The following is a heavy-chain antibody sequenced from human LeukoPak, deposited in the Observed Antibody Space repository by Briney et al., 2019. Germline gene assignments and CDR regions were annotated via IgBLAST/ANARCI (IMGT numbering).Heavy chain of an antibody. CDR2: IRYDGSNK. J-gene: IGHJ1*01. Sequence: GGSLRLSCAASGFTVSPYGMHWVRQAPGKGLEWVAFIRYDGSNKYYADSVKGRFTISRDNSKNTLYLQINSLRAEDTAVYYCAKWASSGYYFHHWGQGTLVTVSS. D-gene: IGHD3-22*01. V-gene: IGHV3-30*02. CDR1: GFTVSPYG. CDR3: AKWASSGYYFHH.